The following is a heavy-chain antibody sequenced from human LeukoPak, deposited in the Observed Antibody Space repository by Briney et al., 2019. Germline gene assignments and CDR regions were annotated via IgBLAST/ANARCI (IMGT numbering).Heavy chain of an antibody. V-gene: IGHV4-38-2*02. CDR1: NYSISNSLY. CDR2: IYRSGST. J-gene: IGHJ6*03. Sequence: PSETLSLTCSASNYSISNSLYWGLLRQPPGKGLGWIGSIYRSGSTFYNPSLKSRVTISLDTSKNQFSLKLNSVTAADTAVYFCARGTYGYYMDVWGKGTTVTVSS. CDR3: ARGTYGYYMDV. D-gene: IGHD4-17*01.